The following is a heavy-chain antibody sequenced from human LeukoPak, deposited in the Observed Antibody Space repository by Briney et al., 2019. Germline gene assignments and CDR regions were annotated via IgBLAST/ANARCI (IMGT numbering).Heavy chain of an antibody. Sequence: GGSLRLSCGASGFTFSTHGMIWVRQAPGKGLEWVSYISPRSATIYYADSVKGRFTISRDDARNSLFLQMHSLGAGDTAVYYCARVRGPTVTTWYFDLWGRGTLVTVSS. D-gene: IGHD4-17*01. J-gene: IGHJ2*01. CDR2: ISPRSATI. CDR3: ARVRGPTVTTWYFDL. CDR1: GFTFSTHG. V-gene: IGHV3-48*01.